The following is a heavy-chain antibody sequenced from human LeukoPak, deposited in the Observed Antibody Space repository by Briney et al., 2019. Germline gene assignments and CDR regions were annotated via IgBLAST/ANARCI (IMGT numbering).Heavy chain of an antibody. CDR3: ARDREQPYC. CDR1: GFTFINYA. D-gene: IGHD1-26*01. Sequence: PGGSLRLSCAVSGFTFINYAIHWVRQAPGKGLEWVAVISSDGSNKYYADSVRGRFTISRDNSKNTLYLQMNSLRAEDTAVYYCARDREQPYCWGQGTLVTVSS. CDR2: ISSDGSNK. V-gene: IGHV3-30*14. J-gene: IGHJ4*02.